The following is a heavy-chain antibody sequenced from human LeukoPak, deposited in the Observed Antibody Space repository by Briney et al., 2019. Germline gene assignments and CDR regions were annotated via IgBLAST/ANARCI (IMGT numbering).Heavy chain of an antibody. Sequence: PSETLSLTCSVSGGSINSGHWRWIRQPPGKGLEWIGLLYPSWSTNYNASLKSRVTISVDTSRTQFYLKLSSVTAADMAVYYCASGHYPFEYWGQGTLVTVSS. CDR2: LYPSWST. CDR3: ASGHYPFEY. CDR1: GGSINSGH. D-gene: IGHD1-26*01. J-gene: IGHJ4*02. V-gene: IGHV4-59*01.